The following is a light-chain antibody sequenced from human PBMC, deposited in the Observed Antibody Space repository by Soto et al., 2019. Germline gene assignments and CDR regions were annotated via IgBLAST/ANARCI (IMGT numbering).Light chain of an antibody. CDR3: QVWDSSSDHPGV. V-gene: IGLV3-21*02. CDR1: NIGSKS. Sequence: SYELTQPPSVSVAPGQTARITCGGNNIGSKSVHWYQQRPGQAPVLVVYDDSDRPSGIPERFSGSNFGNTATPTIRRVEAGDEADYYCQVWDSSSDHPGVFGGGTKLTVL. CDR2: DDS. J-gene: IGLJ2*01.